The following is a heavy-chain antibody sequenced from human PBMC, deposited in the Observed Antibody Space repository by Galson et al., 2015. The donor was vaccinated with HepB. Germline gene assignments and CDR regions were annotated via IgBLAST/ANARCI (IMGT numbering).Heavy chain of an antibody. D-gene: IGHD6-13*01. CDR3: ARLGTSSSWPYYFDY. J-gene: IGHJ4*02. CDR2: IQPGDSDS. Sequence: QSGAEVTKPGESLKISCKVSGYRFTSYWIGWVRQMPGKGLEWVGIIQPGDSDSRYSPSFQGQVTISADKSITTAYLQWSSLKASDTAMYYCARLGTSSSWPYYFDYWGQGTLVTVSS. CDR1: GYRFTSYW. V-gene: IGHV5-51*01.